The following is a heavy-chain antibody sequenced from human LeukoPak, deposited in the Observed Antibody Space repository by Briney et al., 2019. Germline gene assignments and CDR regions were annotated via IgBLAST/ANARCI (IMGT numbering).Heavy chain of an antibody. CDR2: IYTSGST. D-gene: IGHD3-10*01. V-gene: IGHV4-61*02. CDR1: GGSISSGSYY. Sequence: SETLSLTCTVSGGSISSGSYYWSWIRQPAGKGLEWIGRIYTSGSTNYNPSLKRRVTISVDTSKNQFSLKLSSVTAADTAVYYCARDRRYGSGSYYKGWGQGTLVTVSS. J-gene: IGHJ4*02. CDR3: ARDRRYGSGSYYKG.